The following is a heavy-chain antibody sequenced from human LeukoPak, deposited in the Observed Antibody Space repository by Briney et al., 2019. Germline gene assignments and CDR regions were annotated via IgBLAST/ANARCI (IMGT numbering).Heavy chain of an antibody. CDR2: INHSGST. CDR3: ARRRYQLLRSYPLDV. Sequence: SETLSLTCTVSGGSISSYYWSWIRQPPGKGLEWIGEINHSGSTNYNPSLKSRVTISVDTSKNQFSLKLSSVTAADTAVYYCARRRYQLLRSYPLDVWGKGTTVTISS. CDR1: GGSISSYY. D-gene: IGHD2-2*01. J-gene: IGHJ6*04. V-gene: IGHV4-34*01.